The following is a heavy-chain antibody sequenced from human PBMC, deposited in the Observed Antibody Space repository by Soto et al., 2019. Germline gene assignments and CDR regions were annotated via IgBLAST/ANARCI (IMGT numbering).Heavy chain of an antibody. V-gene: IGHV4-31*03. D-gene: IGHD4-17*01. CDR3: ARSSQSTVTTFDS. CDR2: IYYSGST. CDR1: GGSISSGGYY. Sequence: PSETLSLTCTVSGGSISSGGYYWSWIRQHPGKGLEWIGYIYYSGSTYYNPSLKSRVTISVDTSKNQFSLKLSSVTAADTAVYYCARSSQSTVTTFDSRAQRALVTVSA. J-gene: IGHJ5*01.